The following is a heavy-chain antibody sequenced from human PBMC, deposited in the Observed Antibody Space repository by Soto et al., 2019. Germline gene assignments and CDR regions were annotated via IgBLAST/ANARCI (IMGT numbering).Heavy chain of an antibody. CDR1: GGSFSGYY. Sequence: QVQLQQWGAGLLKPSETLSLTCAVSGGSFSGYYWSWIRKPPGKGLEWIGEINHSGSTNYNPSLKSRVNISVDTSKNQFSLKVSSVTAADTAVYYCAREGVMITFGGVTRRRGFDYWGQGTLVTVSS. CDR3: AREGVMITFGGVTRRRGFDY. V-gene: IGHV4-34*01. J-gene: IGHJ4*02. D-gene: IGHD3-16*01. CDR2: INHSGST.